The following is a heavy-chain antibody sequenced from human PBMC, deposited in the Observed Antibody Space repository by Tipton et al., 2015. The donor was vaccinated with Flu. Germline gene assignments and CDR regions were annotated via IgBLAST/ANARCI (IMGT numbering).Heavy chain of an antibody. CDR2: IYSSGST. CDR1: GDSLSSYY. Sequence: TLSLTCTVSGDSLSSYYWSWIRQPAGKGLEWIGRIYSSGSTTYNLTLKSRVTMSVDTSKRQFSLKLRSVTAADTAMYFCARDLGDFPSPVPNWFDPWGRGTLVTVSS. J-gene: IGHJ5*02. V-gene: IGHV4-4*07. D-gene: IGHD3-16*01. CDR3: ARDLGDFPSPVPNWFDP.